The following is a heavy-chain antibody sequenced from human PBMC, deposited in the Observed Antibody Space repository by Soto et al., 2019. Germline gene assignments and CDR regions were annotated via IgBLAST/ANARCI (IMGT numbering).Heavy chain of an antibody. V-gene: IGHV4-39*01. CDR2: IYYSGST. Sequence: PSETLSLTCTVSGGSISSSSCYWGWIRQPPGKGLEWIGSIYYSGSTYYNPSLKSRVTLSVDTSKNQFSLKLSSVPAADTAVYYCARRVVVAATAYYYYGMDVWGQGTTVTVSS. D-gene: IGHD2-15*01. CDR1: GGSISSSSCY. J-gene: IGHJ6*02. CDR3: ARRVVVAATAYYYYGMDV.